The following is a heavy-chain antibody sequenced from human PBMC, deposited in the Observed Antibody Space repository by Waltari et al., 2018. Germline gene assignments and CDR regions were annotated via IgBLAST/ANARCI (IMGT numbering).Heavy chain of an antibody. J-gene: IGHJ5*02. Sequence: QVQLVQSGAEVKKPGASVKVSCKASGDTFTSYAMHWVRQAPGQRHEVMGWINAGNCNTKYSQEFQGRVTITRDTSASTAYMELSSLRSEDMAVYYFARSSLRPYYYDSSGSNWFDPWGQGTLVTVSS. CDR2: INAGNCNT. D-gene: IGHD3-22*01. CDR1: GDTFTSYA. V-gene: IGHV1-3*03. CDR3: ARSSLRPYYYDSSGSNWFDP.